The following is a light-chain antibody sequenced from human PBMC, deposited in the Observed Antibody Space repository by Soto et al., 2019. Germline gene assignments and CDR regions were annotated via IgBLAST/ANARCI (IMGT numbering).Light chain of an antibody. CDR3: AAWDDSLSGYV. CDR2: SNT. Sequence: QSVLTQPPSASGTPGQRVTISCSGSSSNIGSYYVYWYQHLPGAAPKLLVSSNTQRPSGVPDRFSGSKSGTSASLAISGLRSEDEADYYCAAWDDSLSGYVFGTGTKLTVL. V-gene: IGLV1-47*01. CDR1: SSNIGSYY. J-gene: IGLJ1*01.